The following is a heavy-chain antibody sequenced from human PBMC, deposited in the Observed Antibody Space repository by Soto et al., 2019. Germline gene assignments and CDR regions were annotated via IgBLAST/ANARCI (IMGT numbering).Heavy chain of an antibody. Sequence: EVQLVESGGGLVKPGESLRLSCAASGFTFSTYSTNWGRQAPGKGLEWVSSISSSSGYIYYADTVKGRFTISRDVAKNSLSWQMNSLRAEATAVYYCSRVRSYSYGQGYGMVVWGQGTTVTVSS. V-gene: IGHV3-21*01. D-gene: IGHD5-18*01. CDR1: GFTFSTYS. CDR2: ISSSSGYI. J-gene: IGHJ6*02. CDR3: SRVRSYSYGQGYGMVV.